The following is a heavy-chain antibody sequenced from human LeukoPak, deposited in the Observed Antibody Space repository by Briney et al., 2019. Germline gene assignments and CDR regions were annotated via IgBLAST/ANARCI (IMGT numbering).Heavy chain of an antibody. V-gene: IGHV4-39*01. CDR1: GDSIISSNYY. Sequence: LETLSLTCSVSGDSIISSNYYWGWIRQPPGKGLEWIGSIYYSGSTYYNPSLKSRVTISVDTSKNQFSLKLTSMTAADTAVYYCARRDSSGVVPRWDYWGQGTLVTVSS. CDR2: IYYSGST. J-gene: IGHJ4*02. D-gene: IGHD6-25*01. CDR3: ARRDSSGVVPRWDY.